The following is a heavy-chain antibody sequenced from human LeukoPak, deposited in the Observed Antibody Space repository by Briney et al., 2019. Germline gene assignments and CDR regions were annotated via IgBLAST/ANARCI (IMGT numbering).Heavy chain of an antibody. CDR2: IYYSGST. V-gene: IGHV4-59*01. Sequence: SETLSLTCTVSGGSISSYYWSWIRQPPGKGLEWIGYIYYSGSTIYNPSLKSRVTISVDTSKNQFSLKLSSVTAADTAVYYCARGHTVTPYYYYYGMDVWGQGTTVTVSS. D-gene: IGHD4-17*01. CDR1: GGSISSYY. CDR3: ARGHTVTPYYYYYGMDV. J-gene: IGHJ6*02.